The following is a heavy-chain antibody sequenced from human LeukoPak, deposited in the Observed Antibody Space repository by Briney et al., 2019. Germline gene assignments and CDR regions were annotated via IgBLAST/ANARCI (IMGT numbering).Heavy chain of an antibody. D-gene: IGHD2-2*01. Sequence: SETLSLTCTVSGGSISSSSYFWGWIRQPPGKGLEWIGSIYSSGSTYYNPSLKSRVTISVDTSKNQFSLKLNSVTATDTAVYHCARRGYCSSTSCSKNGGAFDIWGQGTMVTVSS. CDR2: IYSSGST. J-gene: IGHJ3*02. CDR1: GGSISSSSYF. V-gene: IGHV4-39*01. CDR3: ARRGYCSSTSCSKNGGAFDI.